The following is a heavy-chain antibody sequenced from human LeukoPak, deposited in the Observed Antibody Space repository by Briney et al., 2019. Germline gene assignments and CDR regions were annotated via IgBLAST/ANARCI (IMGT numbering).Heavy chain of an antibody. CDR1: GFMFSSYA. CDR3: AKDRLPSSSYYSLDY. CDR2: ISGSAGTI. J-gene: IGHJ4*02. Sequence: GGSLRLSCAASGFMFSSYAMIWVSQAPGKGLEWVSVISGSAGTIFYADSVKGRFTISRDNSKSTMYLQMNSLRVEDTAIYFCAKDRLPSSSYYSLDYWGQGTLVTVSS. V-gene: IGHV3-23*01. D-gene: IGHD6-13*01.